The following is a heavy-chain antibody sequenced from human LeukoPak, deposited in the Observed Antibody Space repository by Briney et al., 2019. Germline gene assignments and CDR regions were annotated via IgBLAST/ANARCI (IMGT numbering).Heavy chain of an antibody. CDR3: AKDPNADTAMDYYFDY. D-gene: IGHD5-18*01. CDR1: GFTFDDYA. CDR2: ISWNSGSI. J-gene: IGHJ4*02. Sequence: GGSLRLSCAASGFTFDDYAMHWVRHAPGKGLEWVSGISWNSGSIGYADSVKGRFTISRDNAKNSLYLQMNSLRAEDTALYYCAKDPNADTAMDYYFDYWGQGTLVTVSS. V-gene: IGHV3-9*01.